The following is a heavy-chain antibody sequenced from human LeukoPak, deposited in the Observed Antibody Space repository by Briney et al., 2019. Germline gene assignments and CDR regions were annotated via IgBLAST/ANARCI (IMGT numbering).Heavy chain of an antibody. V-gene: IGHV3-7*03. CDR3: ARVRRIAAAGEGLS. Sequence: GGSLRLSCAASGFTFSSYWMSWVRQAPGKGLEWVANIKQDGSEKYYVDSVKGRFTISRGNAKNSLYLQMNSLRAEDTAVYYCARVRRIAAAGEGLSWGQGTLVTVSS. J-gene: IGHJ5*02. CDR1: GFTFSSYW. D-gene: IGHD6-13*01. CDR2: IKQDGSEK.